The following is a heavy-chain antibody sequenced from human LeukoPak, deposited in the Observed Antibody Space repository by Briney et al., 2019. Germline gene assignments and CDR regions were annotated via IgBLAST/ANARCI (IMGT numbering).Heavy chain of an antibody. CDR3: ARGDYLAAAGTYFDY. D-gene: IGHD6-13*01. CDR1: GFTFSSYS. J-gene: IGHJ4*02. V-gene: IGHV3-21*01. CDR2: ISSSSSCI. Sequence: PGGSLRLSCAASGFTFSSYSMNWVRQAPGKGLEWVSSISSSSSCIYYADSVKGRFTISRDNAKNSLYLQMNSLRAEDTAVYYCARGDYLAAAGTYFDYWGQGTLVTVSS.